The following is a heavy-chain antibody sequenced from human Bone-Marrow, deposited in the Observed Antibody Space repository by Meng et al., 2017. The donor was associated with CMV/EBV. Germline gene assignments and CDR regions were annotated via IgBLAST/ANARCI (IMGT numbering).Heavy chain of an antibody. CDR1: GYTFTGYY. CDR3: ATEGNGNDY. CDR2: INPNSGGT. V-gene: IGHV1-2*02. Sequence: ASVKVSCKASGYTFTGYYMYWVRQAPGQGLEWMGWINPNSGGTNFAQKFQGRVTMTRDTSISTAYMELSRLRSEDTAVYYCATEGNGNDYWGQGTRVTGSS. J-gene: IGHJ4*02.